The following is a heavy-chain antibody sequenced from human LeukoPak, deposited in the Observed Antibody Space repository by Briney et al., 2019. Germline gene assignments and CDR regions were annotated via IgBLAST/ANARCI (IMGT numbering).Heavy chain of an antibody. J-gene: IGHJ4*02. CDR3: AKKSSAIVVVTAY. D-gene: IGHD3-22*01. Sequence: GGSLRLSCAASGFTFSSYAMSWVRQAPAKGLEWVSAISGSGGSTYYADSVKGRLTISRDNSKNTLYLEMNSLRAEDTAVYYCAKKSSAIVVVTAYWGQGTLVTVSS. V-gene: IGHV3-23*01. CDR1: GFTFSSYA. CDR2: ISGSGGST.